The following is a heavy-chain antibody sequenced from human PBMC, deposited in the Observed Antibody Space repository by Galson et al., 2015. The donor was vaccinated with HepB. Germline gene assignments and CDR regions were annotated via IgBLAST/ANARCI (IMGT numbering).Heavy chain of an antibody. CDR1: GFTFSSYA. J-gene: IGHJ4*02. Sequence: SLRLSCAASGFTFSSYAMSWVRQAPGKGLDWVSAIGVSDGSTYYADSVKGRFTISRDNSKNTLYLQMNSLRAEDTAVYYCAKDDAWSRSGGSCLFDYWGQGTLVTVSS. V-gene: IGHV3-23*01. CDR3: AKDDAWSRSGGSCLFDY. D-gene: IGHD2-15*01. CDR2: IGVSDGST.